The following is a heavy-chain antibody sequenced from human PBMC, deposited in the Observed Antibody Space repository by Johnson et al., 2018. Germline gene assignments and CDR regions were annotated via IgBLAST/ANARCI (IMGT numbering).Heavy chain of an antibody. V-gene: IGHV6-1*01. J-gene: IGHJ3*02. CDR3: ASSSPAIAVSGTGAFDI. Sequence: QVQLQESGPGLVKPSQTLSLTCAISGDSVSSNSAAWNWIRQSPSRGLEWLGRTYYRSKWYNDYAVSVKSQIIIKPDTSKNQISLQLNSVTPEDTAVYYLASSSPAIAVSGTGAFDIWGQGTMVTVSS. CDR2: TYYRSKWYN. D-gene: IGHD6-19*01. CDR1: GDSVSSNSAA.